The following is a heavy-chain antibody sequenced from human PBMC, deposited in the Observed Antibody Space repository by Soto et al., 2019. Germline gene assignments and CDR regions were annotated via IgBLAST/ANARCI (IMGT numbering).Heavy chain of an antibody. CDR3: AKYYDSSGYYHPLFDY. V-gene: IGHV3-23*01. D-gene: IGHD3-22*01. CDR1: GSTFSSYA. Sequence: GGSLRLSCAASGSTFSSYAMSWVRQAPGKGLEWVSAISGSGGSTYYADSVKGRFTISRDNSKNTLYLQMNSLRAEDTAVYYCAKYYDSSGYYHPLFDYWGQGTLVTSPQ. J-gene: IGHJ4*02. CDR2: ISGSGGST.